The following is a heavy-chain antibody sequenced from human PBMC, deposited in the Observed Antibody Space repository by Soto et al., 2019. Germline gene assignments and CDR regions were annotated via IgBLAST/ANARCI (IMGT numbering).Heavy chain of an antibody. CDR3: ARDLGVVPAGMYV. V-gene: IGHV3-30-3*01. J-gene: IGHJ6*02. D-gene: IGHD2-21*01. CDR2: ISYDGSNK. Sequence: GGSLRLSCAASGFTFSSYAMHWVRQAPGKGLEWVAVISYDGSNKYYADSVKGRFTISRGNSKNTLYLQMNSLRAEDTAVYYCARDLGVVPAGMYVWGQGTTVTVSS. CDR1: GFTFSSYA.